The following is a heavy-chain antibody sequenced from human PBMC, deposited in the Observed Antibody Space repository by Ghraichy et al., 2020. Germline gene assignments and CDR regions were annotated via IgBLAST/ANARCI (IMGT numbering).Heavy chain of an antibody. D-gene: IGHD5/OR15-5a*01. CDR2: IYYNGTT. CDR1: GASINTGGYY. V-gene: IGHV4-31*03. J-gene: IGHJ6*02. CDR3: ATYMVSDFYGMYV. Sequence: SETLSLTCSLSGASINTGGYYWTWIRQLPEKGLEWIGYIYYNGTTYYNSSLKSRLTMSMDRSKNQFSLKLNSVTAADTAVYYCATYMVSDFYGMYVWGQGTTVTVSS.